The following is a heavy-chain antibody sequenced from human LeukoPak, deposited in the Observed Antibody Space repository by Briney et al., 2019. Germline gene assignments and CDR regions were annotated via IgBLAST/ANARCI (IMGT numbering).Heavy chain of an antibody. CDR1: GDSISPNY. CDR2: IHYTGNT. CDR3: ARSGTATSFYYYYYMDV. V-gene: IGHV4-59*01. J-gene: IGHJ6*03. Sequence: PSETLSLTCTFSGDSISPNYWSGIRQPPGKGLEWIGYIHYTGNTNYNPSLKSRVTISVNTSKNQFSLKLSSVTAADTAVYYCARSGTATSFYYYYYMDVWGKGTTVTVSS. D-gene: IGHD4-17*01.